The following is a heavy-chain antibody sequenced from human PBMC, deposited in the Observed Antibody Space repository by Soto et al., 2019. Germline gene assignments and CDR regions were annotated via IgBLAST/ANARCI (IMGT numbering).Heavy chain of an antibody. D-gene: IGHD6-19*01. CDR2: IYYSGST. J-gene: IGHJ4*02. CDR3: ARIDGGSSGWFSY. CDR1: GGSISSGGYY. Sequence: QVHLQESGPGLVKPSQTLSLTCTVSGGSISSGGYYWSWIRQHPGKGLEWIGNIYYSGSTYYNPSLKSRVSISVVTSKNQFSLRLSSVTAADADVYSCARIDGGSSGWFSYWGQGTLVTVSS. V-gene: IGHV4-31*03.